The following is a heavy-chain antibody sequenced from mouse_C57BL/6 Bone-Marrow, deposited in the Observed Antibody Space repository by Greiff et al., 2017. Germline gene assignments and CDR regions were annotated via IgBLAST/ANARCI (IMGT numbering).Heavy chain of an antibody. Sequence: QLQQPGAELVKPGASVKLSCKASGYTFTSYWMQWVKQRPGQGLEWIGEIDPSDSYTNYNQKFKGKATLTVDTSSSTAYMQLSSLTSEDSAVYYCARRDGNYVEEDAMDYWGQGTSVTVSS. CDR3: ARRDGNYVEEDAMDY. V-gene: IGHV1-50*01. CDR1: GYTFTSYW. D-gene: IGHD2-1*01. J-gene: IGHJ4*01. CDR2: IDPSDSYT.